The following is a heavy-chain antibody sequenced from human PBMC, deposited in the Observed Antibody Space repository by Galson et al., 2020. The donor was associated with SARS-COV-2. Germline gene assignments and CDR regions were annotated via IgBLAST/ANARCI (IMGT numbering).Heavy chain of an antibody. D-gene: IGHD3-3*01. CDR2: ISAYNGNT. CDR3: ARVYYDFWSDYYYHWFDP. CDR1: GYTFTYFG. V-gene: IGHV1-18*04. Sequence: ASVKVSCKASGYTFTYFGISWVRHAPGEGLEWMGCISAYNGNTNYAQKLQGRVTMTTDTSTSTAYMELRSLRSDDTAVYYCARVYYDFWSDYYYHWFDPWGQGTLVTVSS. J-gene: IGHJ5*02.